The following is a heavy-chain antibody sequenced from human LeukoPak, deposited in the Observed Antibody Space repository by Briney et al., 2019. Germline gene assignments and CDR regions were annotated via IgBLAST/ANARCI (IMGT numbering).Heavy chain of an antibody. CDR2: ISYDGSNK. J-gene: IGHJ4*02. CDR1: GFNFRSYG. CDR3: ARAKPKNMVRGLIMRRESRYYFDY. Sequence: PGGSLRLSCAASGFNFRSYGMHWVRQAPGKGLEWVAVISYDGSNKRYADSVKGRFTISRDNSKSTLYIQMNSLRAEDTAVYYCARAKPKNMVRGLIMRRESRYYFDYWGQGTLVTVSS. D-gene: IGHD3-10*01. V-gene: IGHV3-30*03.